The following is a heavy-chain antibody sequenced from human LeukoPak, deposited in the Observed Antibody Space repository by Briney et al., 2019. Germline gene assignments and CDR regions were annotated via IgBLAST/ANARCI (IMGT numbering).Heavy chain of an antibody. V-gene: IGHV3-48*01. CDR3: AKEATVIPQSNWFDP. CDR1: EFTFSSYS. J-gene: IGHJ5*02. D-gene: IGHD4-17*01. CDR2: ITNSGNSK. Sequence: PGGSLRLSCAASEFTFSSYSMNWVRQAPGKGLEWVSYITNSGNSKSYADSVKGRFTISRDNTKNSLYLQMNGLRAEDTAVYYCAKEATVIPQSNWFDPWGQGTLVTVSS.